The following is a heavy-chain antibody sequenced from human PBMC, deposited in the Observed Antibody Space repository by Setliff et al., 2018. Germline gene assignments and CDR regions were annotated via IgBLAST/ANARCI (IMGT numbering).Heavy chain of an antibody. D-gene: IGHD2-15*01. CDR2: IYSTGST. J-gene: IGHJ4*02. Sequence: SETLSLTCSVSGASISSGSNYWSWVRQPPGKGLEWIGYIYSTGSTNYNPSLKSRVAISIDTSKNQFSLKVNSVTAADTAIYYCARGLNSVSWTFAYWGQGSLVTVSS. CDR1: GASISSGSNY. V-gene: IGHV4-61*01. CDR3: ARGLNSVSWTFAY.